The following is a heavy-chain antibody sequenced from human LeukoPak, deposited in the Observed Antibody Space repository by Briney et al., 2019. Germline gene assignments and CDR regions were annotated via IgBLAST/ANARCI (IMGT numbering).Heavy chain of an antibody. CDR3: AHGSMYQLDY. CDR1: GFTFFSYA. CDR2: ISAGGGST. D-gene: IGHD2-2*01. J-gene: IGHJ4*02. V-gene: IGHV3-23*01. Sequence: GGSLRLSCVASGFTFFSYAMSWVRQAPGKGLEWVSAISAGGGSTYYADSVKGRFTISRDNSKNTLYLQMNSLRGEDTAVYYCAHGSMYQLDYWGQGTLVTVSS.